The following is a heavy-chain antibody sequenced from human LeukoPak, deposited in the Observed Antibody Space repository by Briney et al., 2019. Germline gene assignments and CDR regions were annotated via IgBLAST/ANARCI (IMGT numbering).Heavy chain of an antibody. CDR2: ISSSGSTI. V-gene: IGHV3-48*03. J-gene: IGHJ6*04. Sequence: GGSLRLSCAASGFTFSSYEMNWVRQAPGRGLEWVSYISSSGSTIYYADSVKGRFTSSRDNAKNSLYLQMNSLRAEDTAVYYCAELGITMIGGVWGKGTTVTISS. D-gene: IGHD3-10*02. CDR1: GFTFSSYE. CDR3: AELGITMIGGV.